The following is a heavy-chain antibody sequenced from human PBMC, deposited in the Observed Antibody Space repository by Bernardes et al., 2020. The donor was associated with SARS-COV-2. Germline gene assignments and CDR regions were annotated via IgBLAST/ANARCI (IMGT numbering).Heavy chain of an antibody. Sequence: GGYLRLSCAASGFTFSSYGLHWVRQAPGKGLEWVVVIWYDGSNKYYADSVKGRFTISRDNSKNTLYLQMNSLRAEDTAVYYCARAADWYFDLWGRGTLVTVSS. J-gene: IGHJ2*01. CDR3: ARAADWYFDL. CDR1: GFTFSSYG. CDR2: IWYDGSNK. V-gene: IGHV3-33*01. D-gene: IGHD6-25*01.